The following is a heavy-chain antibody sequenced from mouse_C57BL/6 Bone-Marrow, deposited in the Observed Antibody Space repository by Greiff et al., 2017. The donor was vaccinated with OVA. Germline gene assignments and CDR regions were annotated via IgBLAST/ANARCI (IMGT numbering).Heavy chain of an antibody. CDR1: GYSFTGYY. CDR2: INPSTGGT. J-gene: IGHJ3*01. CDR3: ARSYYGSSYEGFAY. V-gene: IGHV1-42*01. D-gene: IGHD1-1*01. Sequence: EVQLQQSGPELVKPGASVKISCKASGYSFTGYYMNWVKQSPEKSLEWIGEINPSTGGTTYNQKFKAKATLTVDKSSSTAYMQLMSLTSEDSAVYYCARSYYGSSYEGFAYWGQGTLVTVSA.